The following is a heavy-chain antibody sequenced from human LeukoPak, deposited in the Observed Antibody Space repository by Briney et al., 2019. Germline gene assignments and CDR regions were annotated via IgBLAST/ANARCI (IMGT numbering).Heavy chain of an antibody. D-gene: IGHD2-21*01. CDR3: ARGVISYAYYYYGMDV. Sequence: ASVKVSCTASGYTFTSYDINWVRQATGQGLEWMGWMNPNSGNTGYAQKFQGRVTMTRNTSISTAYMELSSLRSEDTAVYYCARGVISYAYYYYGMDVWGQGTTVTVSS. CDR1: GYTFTSYD. V-gene: IGHV1-8*01. J-gene: IGHJ6*02. CDR2: MNPNSGNT.